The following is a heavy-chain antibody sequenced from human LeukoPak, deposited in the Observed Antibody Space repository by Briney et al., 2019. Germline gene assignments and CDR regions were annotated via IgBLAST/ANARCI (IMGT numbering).Heavy chain of an antibody. CDR2: ISSSGGST. V-gene: IGHV1-46*01. CDR1: GYTFTNFY. Sequence: GSVKASCKASGYTFTNFYMHWVRQAPGQGLEWMGVISSSGGSTSYARKFQGRVTMTRDTSTSTVYMELSSLRSEDTAVYYCARDDNGDSWFDPWGQGTLVTVSS. J-gene: IGHJ5*02. D-gene: IGHD4-17*01. CDR3: ARDDNGDSWFDP.